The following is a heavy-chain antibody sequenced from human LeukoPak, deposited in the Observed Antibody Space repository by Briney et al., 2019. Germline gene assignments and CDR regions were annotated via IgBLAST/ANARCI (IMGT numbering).Heavy chain of an antibody. J-gene: IGHJ4*02. CDR2: IYYSGNT. Sequence: PSETLSLTCTVSGGSVSSGGYYWSWIQQPPGKGLEWIGYIYYSGNTNYNPSLKSRVTISVDTSKNQFSLKLSSVTAADTAVYYCARSKWELLDYWGQGTLVTVSP. D-gene: IGHD1-26*01. V-gene: IGHV4-61*08. CDR3: ARSKWELLDY. CDR1: GGSVSSGGYY.